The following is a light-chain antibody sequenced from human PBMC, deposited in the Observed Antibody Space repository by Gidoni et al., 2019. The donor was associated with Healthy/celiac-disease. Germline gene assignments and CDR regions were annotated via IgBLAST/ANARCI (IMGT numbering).Light chain of an antibody. CDR1: QSVSSD. Sequence: EIVMTQSPATLSVSPGERATLSCRASQSVSSDLAWYQQTPGQVPRLLIYGESTRATGIPARFSGSGSGTEFTRTISSLQSEDFAVYYCQQYNNWPPEYTFGQGTKLEIK. V-gene: IGKV3-15*01. CDR3: QQYNNWPPEYT. J-gene: IGKJ2*01. CDR2: GES.